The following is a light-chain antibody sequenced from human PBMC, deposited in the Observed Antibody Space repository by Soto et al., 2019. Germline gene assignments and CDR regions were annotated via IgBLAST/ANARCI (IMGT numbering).Light chain of an antibody. V-gene: IGKV3-20*01. CDR2: GAS. J-gene: IGKJ1*01. Sequence: DIVLTQSPGTLSLSPGEGDTLSCRASQSVSTNFFAWYQQKPGQAPRLLIYGASTRATGIPDRFSGSGSGTDFTLTISRLEPEDSAVYYCQQYGRTSWTFGQGTKV. CDR3: QQYGRTSWT. CDR1: QSVSTNF.